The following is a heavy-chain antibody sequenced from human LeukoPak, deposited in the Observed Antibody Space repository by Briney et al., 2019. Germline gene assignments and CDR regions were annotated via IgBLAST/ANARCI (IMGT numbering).Heavy chain of an antibody. CDR2: IHSSGYAI. D-gene: IGHD6-19*01. J-gene: IGHJ2*01. Sequence: GGSLRLSCTASGFTFTNYEMSWVRQAPGKGLEWVSSIHSSGYAIYYADSVKGRFTISRDNAKNSLYLQMNSLRAEDTAVYYCARDALAVADWYFDLWGRGTLVTVSS. CDR3: ARDALAVADWYFDL. V-gene: IGHV3-48*03. CDR1: GFTFTNYE.